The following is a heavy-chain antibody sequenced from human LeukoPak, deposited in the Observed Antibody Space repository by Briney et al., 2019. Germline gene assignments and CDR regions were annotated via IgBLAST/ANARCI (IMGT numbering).Heavy chain of an antibody. CDR2: MNPDSGDT. D-gene: IGHD3-22*01. Sequence: ASVKVSCTASGYTFTNYEINWVRQATGQGLEWMGWMNPDSGDTAYAQKFQGRITMTRSSSISTAYMELSTLRSEDTAVYYCARGLGTYDSSDLTWPMISFWGQGTLVTVSS. J-gene: IGHJ4*02. CDR3: ARGLGTYDSSDLTWPMISF. V-gene: IGHV1-8*01. CDR1: GYTFTNYE.